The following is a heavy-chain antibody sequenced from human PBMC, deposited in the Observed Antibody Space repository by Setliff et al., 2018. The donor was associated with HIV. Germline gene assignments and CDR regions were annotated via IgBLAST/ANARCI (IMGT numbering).Heavy chain of an antibody. CDR1: GGSISSYY. V-gene: IGHV4-34*01. J-gene: IGHJ6*03. CDR3: ARGRDYVWGSYRPRRYYYYNMDV. D-gene: IGHD3-16*02. Sequence: SETLSLTCTVSGGSISSYYWSWIRQPPGKGLEWIGEITHSGSTNYNPSLKSRVTISVDTSKNQFSLKLTSVTAADTAVYYCARGRDYVWGSYRPRRYYYYNMDVWGKGTTVTVSS. CDR2: ITHSGST.